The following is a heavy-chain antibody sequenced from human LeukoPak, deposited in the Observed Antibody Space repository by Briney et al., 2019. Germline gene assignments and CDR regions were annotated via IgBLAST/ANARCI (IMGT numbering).Heavy chain of an antibody. CDR1: GDTFSSYY. D-gene: IGHD1-26*01. Sequence: GASVKVSCKASGDTFSSYYMHWVRQAPGQGLEWMGIITPSGDSTNYAQKFQGRVTMTRDTSTSTVYMELSSLRSEDTAVYYCARGFSGSYSGVPFDYWGQGTLVTVSS. J-gene: IGHJ4*02. CDR2: ITPSGDST. V-gene: IGHV1-46*01. CDR3: ARGFSGSYSGVPFDY.